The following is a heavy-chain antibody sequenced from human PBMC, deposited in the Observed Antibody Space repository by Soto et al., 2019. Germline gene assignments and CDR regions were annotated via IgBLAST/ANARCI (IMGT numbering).Heavy chain of an antibody. CDR2: IIPIFGTA. V-gene: IGHV1-69*13. J-gene: IGHJ5*02. CDR1: GGTFSSYA. CDR3: ARYGCSGGSCYSSWFDP. Sequence: SVKVSCKASGGTFSSYAISWVRQAPGQGLEWMGGIIPIFGTANYAQRFQGRVTITADESTSTAYMELSSLRSEDTAVYYCARYGCSGGSCYSSWFDPWGQGTLVTVS. D-gene: IGHD2-15*01.